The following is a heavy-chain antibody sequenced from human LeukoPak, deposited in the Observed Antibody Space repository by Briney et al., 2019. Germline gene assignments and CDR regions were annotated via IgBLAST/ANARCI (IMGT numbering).Heavy chain of an antibody. D-gene: IGHD4-17*01. CDR3: ARDQDGDYVGAFDI. CDR1: GFTFSNYA. J-gene: IGHJ3*02. CDR2: ISYDGSNK. V-gene: IGHV3-30*04. Sequence: GRSLRLSCAASGFTFSNYAMHWVRQAPGKGLEWVAVISYDGSNKYYADSVKGRFTISRDNSKNTLYLQMNSLRAEDTAVYYCARDQDGDYVGAFDIWGQGTMVTVSS.